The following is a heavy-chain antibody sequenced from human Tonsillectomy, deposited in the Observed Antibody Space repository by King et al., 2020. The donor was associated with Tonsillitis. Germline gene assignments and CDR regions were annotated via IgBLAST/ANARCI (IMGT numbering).Heavy chain of an antibody. V-gene: IGHV4-38-2*02. Sequence: VQLQESGPGLVKPSETLSLTCTVSGYSISSGYYWGWIRQPPGKGLEWMGSIYHSGSTYYNPSLKSRLTISVDTSKNQFSLKLSSVTAGDTVVYYLGRVALWLGGLLDAFDIWGQGTMVTVSS. CDR1: GYSISSGYY. D-gene: IGHD3-10*01. J-gene: IGHJ3*02. CDR3: GRVALWLGGLLDAFDI. CDR2: IYHSGST.